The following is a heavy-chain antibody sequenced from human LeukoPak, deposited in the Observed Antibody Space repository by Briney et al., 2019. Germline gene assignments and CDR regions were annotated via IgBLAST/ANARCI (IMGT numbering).Heavy chain of an antibody. D-gene: IGHD2-2*01. CDR2: IYTSGST. CDR3: GRVVSGYCSSTSCYWHYFYYMDV. J-gene: IGHJ6*03. Sequence: SETLSLTCTVSGGSISSYYWRWIRQPAGKGLEWIGRIYTSGSTNYNPSLKSRVTMSVDTSKNQFYLNLSSVTAADTAVCYWGRVVSGYCSSTSCYWHYFYYMDVWGKGTTVTVSS. V-gene: IGHV4-4*07. CDR1: GGSISSYY.